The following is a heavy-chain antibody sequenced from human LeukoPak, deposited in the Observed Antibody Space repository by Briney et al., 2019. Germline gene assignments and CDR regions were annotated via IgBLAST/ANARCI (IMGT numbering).Heavy chain of an antibody. V-gene: IGHV3-23*01. D-gene: IGHD3-10*01. CDR2: ISGSGGST. CDR1: GFTFTTYA. Sequence: GGSLRLSCAASGFTFTTYAMTWVRQAPGKGLEWVSAISGSGGSTYYADSVKGRFTISRDNSKNTLYLQMNSLRAEDTAVYYCAKETDYYGSGRFDYWGQGTLVTVSS. J-gene: IGHJ4*02. CDR3: AKETDYYGSGRFDY.